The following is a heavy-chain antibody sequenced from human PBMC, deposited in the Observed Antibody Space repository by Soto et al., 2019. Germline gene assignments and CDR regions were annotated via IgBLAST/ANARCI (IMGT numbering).Heavy chain of an antibody. J-gene: IGHJ2*01. CDR2: INPNSGGT. CDR1: GYTFTGYY. CDR3: ARSSPYYPPSFDL. D-gene: IGHD3-10*01. V-gene: IGHV1-2*04. Sequence: GASVKVSCKASGYTFTGYYMHWVRQAPGQGLEWMGWINPNSGGTNYAQKFQGWVTMTRDTSISTAYMELSRLRSDDTAVYYCARSSPYYPPSFDLWGRGTLVTVSS.